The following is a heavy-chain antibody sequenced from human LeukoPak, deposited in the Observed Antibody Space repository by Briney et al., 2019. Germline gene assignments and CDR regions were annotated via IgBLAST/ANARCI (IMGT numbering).Heavy chain of an antibody. CDR3: ARHGDRGGGFDY. Sequence: SSETLSLTCPVSGGSISNSSDYWGWIRQPPGKGLEWIGSIFYSGSAYYNPSLKSRVTISVDTSKNQFSLKLSSVTAADTAVYYCARHGDRGGGFDYWGLGTLVTVSS. J-gene: IGHJ4*02. CDR2: IFYSGSA. V-gene: IGHV4-39*01. D-gene: IGHD3-10*01. CDR1: GGSISNSSDY.